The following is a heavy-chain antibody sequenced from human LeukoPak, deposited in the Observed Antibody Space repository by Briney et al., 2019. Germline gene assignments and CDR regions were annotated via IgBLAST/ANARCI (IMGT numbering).Heavy chain of an antibody. CDR3: ARVGYYYGSGFDY. D-gene: IGHD3-10*01. V-gene: IGHV3-21*01. CDR2: ISSSSSYI. Sequence: PGGSLRLSCAASGLTFSRSAMSWVRQAPGKGLEWVSSISSSSSYIYYADSVKGRFTISRDNAKNSLYLQMNSLRAEDTAVYYCARVGYYYGSGFDYWGQGTLVTVSS. CDR1: GLTFSRSA. J-gene: IGHJ4*02.